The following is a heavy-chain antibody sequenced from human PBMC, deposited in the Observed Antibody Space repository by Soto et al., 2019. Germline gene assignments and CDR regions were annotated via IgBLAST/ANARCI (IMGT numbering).Heavy chain of an antibody. CDR2: IYHSGST. D-gene: IGHD2-21*02. Sequence: QLQLQESGSGLVKPSQTLSLTCAVSGGSISSGGYSWSWIRQPPGKGREWIGYIYHSGSTYYNPSLKSRVTISVDRSKNQFSLKLSSVTAADTAVYYCARGVVTAINKNWFDPWGQGTLVTVSS. CDR3: ARGVVTAINKNWFDP. V-gene: IGHV4-30-2*01. J-gene: IGHJ5*02. CDR1: GGSISSGGYS.